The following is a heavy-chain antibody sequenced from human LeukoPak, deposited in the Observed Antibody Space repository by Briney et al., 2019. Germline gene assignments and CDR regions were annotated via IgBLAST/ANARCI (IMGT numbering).Heavy chain of an antibody. CDR3: AAAPLPRDPLENWRDYYYMDV. Sequence: ASETLSLTRSVSGGSVSNNSFYWSWIRQPAGKRPEWIGRVYSSGSTDYNPSLKSRVTISVDTSKNHFSLKLSSVTAADTAVYFCAAAPLPRDPLENWRDYYYMDVWGKGTTVTVSS. V-gene: IGHV4-61*02. D-gene: IGHD1-1*01. CDR1: GGSVSNNSFY. J-gene: IGHJ6*03. CDR2: VYSSGST.